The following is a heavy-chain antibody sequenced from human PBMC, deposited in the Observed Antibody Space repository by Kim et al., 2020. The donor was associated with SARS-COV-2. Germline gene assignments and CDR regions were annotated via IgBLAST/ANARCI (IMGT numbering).Heavy chain of an antibody. V-gene: IGHV4-31*03. CDR1: GGSISSGGYY. J-gene: IGHJ4*02. CDR3: ARGILITIFGVVAHLDY. CDR2: IYYSGST. Sequence: SETLSLTCTVSGGSISSGGYYWSWIRQHPGKGLEWIGYIYYSGSTYDNPSLKSRVTISVDTSKNQFSLKLSSVTAADTAVYYCARGILITIFGVVAHLDYWGQRALVTVSS. D-gene: IGHD3-3*01.